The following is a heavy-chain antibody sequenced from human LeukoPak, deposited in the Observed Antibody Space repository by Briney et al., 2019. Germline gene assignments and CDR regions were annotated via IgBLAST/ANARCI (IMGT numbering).Heavy chain of an antibody. D-gene: IGHD2-2*01. Sequence: GGSLRLPCAASGFTFSSYGMHWVRQAPGKGLEWVAFIRYDGSNKYYADSVKGRFTISRDNSKNTLYLQMNSLRAEDTAVYYCAKEREHCSSTSCLYYFDYWGQGTLATVSS. V-gene: IGHV3-30*02. J-gene: IGHJ4*02. CDR2: IRYDGSNK. CDR1: GFTFSSYG. CDR3: AKEREHCSSTSCLYYFDY.